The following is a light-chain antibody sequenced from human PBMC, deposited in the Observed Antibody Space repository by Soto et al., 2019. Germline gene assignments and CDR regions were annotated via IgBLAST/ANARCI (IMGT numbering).Light chain of an antibody. V-gene: IGKV3-20*01. Sequence: ENVLTQSPGTLSLSPGERATLSCRGSQSVSSSYLAWYQQKPGQAPRLIIYGASSRATGIPDRFSGSGSGTDCTLTISRLEPEDVAVYYCQQYGSSPRTLGQGTKVDIK. CDR3: QQYGSSPRT. J-gene: IGKJ1*01. CDR2: GAS. CDR1: QSVSSSY.